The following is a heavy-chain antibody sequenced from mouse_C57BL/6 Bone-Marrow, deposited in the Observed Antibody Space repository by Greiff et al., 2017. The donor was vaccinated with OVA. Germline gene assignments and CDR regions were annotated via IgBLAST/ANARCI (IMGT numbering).Heavy chain of an antibody. D-gene: IGHD2-12*01. CDR1: GFTFSDYG. Sequence: EVQLQESGGGLVKPGGSLKLSCAASGFTFSDYGMHWVRQAPEKGLEWVAYISSGSSTIYYADTVKGRFTISRDNAKNTLFLQMTSLRSEDTAMYYCARPLRRRDYAMDYWGQGTSVTVSS. CDR2: ISSGSSTI. J-gene: IGHJ4*01. CDR3: ARPLRRRDYAMDY. V-gene: IGHV5-17*01.